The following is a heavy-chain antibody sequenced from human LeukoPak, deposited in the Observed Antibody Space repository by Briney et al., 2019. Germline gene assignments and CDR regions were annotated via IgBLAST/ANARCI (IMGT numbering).Heavy chain of an antibody. D-gene: IGHD7-27*01. CDR2: ISYDGSNK. Sequence: PGRSLRLSCAASGSTLSSYAMHWVRQAPGKGLEWMAVISYDGSNKYYADSVKGRFTISRDNSKNTLYLQMNSLRAEDTAVYYCARSRTPWGPFDYWGQGTLVTVSS. CDR1: GSTLSSYA. J-gene: IGHJ4*02. V-gene: IGHV3-30-3*01. CDR3: ARSRTPWGPFDY.